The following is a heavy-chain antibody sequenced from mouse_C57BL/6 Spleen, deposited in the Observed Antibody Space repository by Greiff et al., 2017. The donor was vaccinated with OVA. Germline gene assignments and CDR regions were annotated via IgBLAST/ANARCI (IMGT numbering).Heavy chain of an antibody. Sequence: EVKLMESGPGLVKPSQSLSLTCSVTGYSITSGYYWNWIRQFPGNKLEWMGYISYDGSNNYNPSLKNRISITRDTSKNQFFLKLNSVTTEDTATYYCARDYHGSSFDYWGQGTTLTVSS. CDR1: GYSITSGYY. D-gene: IGHD1-1*01. V-gene: IGHV3-6*01. CDR2: ISYDGSN. CDR3: ARDYHGSSFDY. J-gene: IGHJ2*01.